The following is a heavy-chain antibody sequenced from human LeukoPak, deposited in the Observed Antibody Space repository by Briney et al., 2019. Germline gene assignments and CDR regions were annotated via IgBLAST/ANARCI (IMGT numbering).Heavy chain of an antibody. CDR3: GNGSGWLTYFDY. CDR2: ISGSGGST. V-gene: IGHV3-23*01. CDR1: GFTFSSYA. Sequence: GGSLRLSCAASGFTFSSYAMSWVRQAPGKGLEWVSAISGSGGSTYYADSVKGRFTISRDNSKNTLYLQMNSLRAEDTAVYYCGNGSGWLTYFDYWGQGTLVTVSS. D-gene: IGHD6-19*01. J-gene: IGHJ4*02.